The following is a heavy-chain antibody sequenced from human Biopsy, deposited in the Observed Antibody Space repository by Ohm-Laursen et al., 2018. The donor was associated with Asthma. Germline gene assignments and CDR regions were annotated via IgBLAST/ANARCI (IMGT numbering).Heavy chain of an antibody. CDR3: ARASLAARANWFDP. CDR2: IYYSGST. CDR1: GGSIGAGDYY. J-gene: IGHJ5*02. V-gene: IGHV4-30-4*01. Sequence: TLSLTCFVSGGSIGAGDYYWSWIRQPPGKGLEWIGCIYYSGSTSHNPSLTSRLTISVDTSKNQFSLKLTSVTATDTAVYYCARASLAARANWFDPWGQGTLVSVSS. D-gene: IGHD6-6*01.